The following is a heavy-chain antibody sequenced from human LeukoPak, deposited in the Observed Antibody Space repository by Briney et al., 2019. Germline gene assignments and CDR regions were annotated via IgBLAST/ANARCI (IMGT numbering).Heavy chain of an antibody. CDR3: VGDTPPGGDYYLDY. D-gene: IGHD3-16*01. V-gene: IGHV3-33*01. Sequence: PGGSLRLSCAASGFSFSTYGMHWVRQAPGKGLEGWALIWNAGTNTDYADSVKGRFTISRDNSKNMLYLQMNSLRAEDTAVYYCVGDTPPGGDYYLDYWGQGTLVIVSS. CDR2: IWNAGTNT. J-gene: IGHJ4*02. CDR1: GFSFSTYG.